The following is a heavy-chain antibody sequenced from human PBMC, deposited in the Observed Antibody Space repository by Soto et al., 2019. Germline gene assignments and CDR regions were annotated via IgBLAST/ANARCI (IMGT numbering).Heavy chain of an antibody. Sequence: GESLKISCKGSGYTFTDYWIGWVRQLPGKGLEWMGIIYPGDSDTRYSPSFQGHVTITVDKSTSTAYLQWNTLKASDTAMYYCATAHPGMWDYYYYGMDVWGQGTTVTVSS. D-gene: IGHD1-26*01. CDR1: GYTFTDYW. V-gene: IGHV5-51*01. CDR3: ATAHPGMWDYYYYGMDV. CDR2: IYPGDSDT. J-gene: IGHJ6*02.